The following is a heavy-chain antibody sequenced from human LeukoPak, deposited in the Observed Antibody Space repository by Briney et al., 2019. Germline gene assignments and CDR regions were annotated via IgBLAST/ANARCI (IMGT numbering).Heavy chain of an antibody. D-gene: IGHD6-19*01. CDR3: ARASSGWPPLIDY. Sequence: GGSLRLSCAASGFTFNSHCMHWVRQAPGKGLVWVSRINSDGSSTSYADSVKGRFTISRDNAKNTLYLQMNSLRAEDTAVYYCARASSGWPPLIDYWGQGTLVTVSS. V-gene: IGHV3-74*01. CDR1: GFTFNSHC. CDR2: INSDGSST. J-gene: IGHJ4*02.